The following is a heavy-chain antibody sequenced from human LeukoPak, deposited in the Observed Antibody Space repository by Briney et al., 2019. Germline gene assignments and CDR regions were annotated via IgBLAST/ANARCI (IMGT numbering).Heavy chain of an antibody. V-gene: IGHV1-18*01. J-gene: IGHJ4*02. CDR2: ISAYNGNT. CDR1: GYTFTSYG. Sequence: ASVKVSCKASGYTFTSYGISWVRQAPGQGLEWMGWISAYNGNTNYAQKLQGRVTMTTDTSTSTAYMELRSLRSGDTAVYYCASFSDSSGYYPLDYWGQGTLVTVSS. D-gene: IGHD3-22*01. CDR3: ASFSDSSGYYPLDY.